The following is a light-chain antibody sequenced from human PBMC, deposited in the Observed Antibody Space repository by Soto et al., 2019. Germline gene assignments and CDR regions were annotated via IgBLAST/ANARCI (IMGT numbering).Light chain of an antibody. CDR1: QSISSY. J-gene: IGKJ3*01. V-gene: IGKV1-39*01. CDR3: QQSYSTPRFT. Sequence: DIQMTQSPSSLSASVGDRVTITCRASQSISSYLNWYQQKPGKAPKLLIYAASSLQSGVPSRFSGGGSGRDFTLTISSLQPEDFATYYCQQSYSTPRFTFGPGTKVDIK. CDR2: AAS.